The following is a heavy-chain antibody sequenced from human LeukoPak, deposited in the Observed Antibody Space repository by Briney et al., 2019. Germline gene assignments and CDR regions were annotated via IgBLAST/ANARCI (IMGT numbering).Heavy chain of an antibody. D-gene: IGHD3-16*02. J-gene: IGHJ4*02. CDR1: NYSISTDYY. CDR3: ARYDVWGSYRAFDY. V-gene: IGHV4-38-2*02. CDR2: MYHSGST. Sequence: SETLSLTCSVSNYSISTDYYWGWIRQPPGKGLEWIGTMYHSGSTYYNPSLKSRVTISVDTSKNQFSLRLSSVTAADTAVYYCARYDVWGSYRAFDYWGQGTLVTVSS.